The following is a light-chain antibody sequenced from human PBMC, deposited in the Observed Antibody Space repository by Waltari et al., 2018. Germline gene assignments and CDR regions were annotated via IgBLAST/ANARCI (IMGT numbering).Light chain of an antibody. CDR1: TGAVTSGLS. CDR3: LLSYSGSWV. CDR2: DTS. V-gene: IGLV7-46*01. Sequence: QAVVTQEPSLTVSPGGTVTLTCGSPTGAVTSGLSPHWFQQKPGQAPRTLIYDTSNKHSWTPARFSGSLLGGKAALTLSGAQPEDEADYYCLLSYSGSWVFGGGTKLTVL. J-gene: IGLJ3*02.